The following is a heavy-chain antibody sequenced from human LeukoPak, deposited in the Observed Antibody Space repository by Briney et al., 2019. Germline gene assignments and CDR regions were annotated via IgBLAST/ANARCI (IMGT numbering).Heavy chain of an antibody. CDR3: AKERGSSGYFDY. CDR1: GFTFSDSY. J-gene: IGHJ4*02. V-gene: IGHV3-11*05. D-gene: IGHD6-6*01. CDR2: ISGSGHDI. Sequence: GGSLRLSCAASGFTFSDSYMAWVRQAPGKGVEWVAYISGSGHDINYPDSVKGRFTISRDNSKNSLYLQMNSLRTEDTALYYCAKERGSSGYFDYWGQGTLVTVSS.